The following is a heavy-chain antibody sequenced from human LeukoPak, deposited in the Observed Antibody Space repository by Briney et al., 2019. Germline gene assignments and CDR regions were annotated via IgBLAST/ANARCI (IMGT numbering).Heavy chain of an antibody. CDR3: ARDVGTTGWHTFDY. CDR2: ISAYNGNT. D-gene: IGHD3-9*01. J-gene: IGHJ4*02. Sequence: ASVKVSCKASGYTFTSYGISWVRQAPGQGLEWMGWISAYNGNTNYAQKLQGRVTMTRNTSISTAYMELSSLRSEDTAVYYCARDVGTTGWHTFDYWGRGTLVTVSS. CDR1: GYTFTSYG. V-gene: IGHV1-18*01.